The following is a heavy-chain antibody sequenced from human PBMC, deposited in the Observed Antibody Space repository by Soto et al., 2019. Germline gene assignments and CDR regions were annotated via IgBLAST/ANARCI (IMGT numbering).Heavy chain of an antibody. D-gene: IGHD3-10*01. CDR2: ISYDGSNK. CDR1: GFTFSSYG. V-gene: IGHV3-30*18. Sequence: GGSLRLSCAASGFTFSSYGMHWVRQAPGKWLEWVAVISYDGSNKYYADSVKGRFTISRDNSRNTLYLQMNSLRAEDTAVYYCAKEALRITMVRGVRSPFDYWGKGTLVNVS. J-gene: IGHJ4*02. CDR3: AKEALRITMVRGVRSPFDY.